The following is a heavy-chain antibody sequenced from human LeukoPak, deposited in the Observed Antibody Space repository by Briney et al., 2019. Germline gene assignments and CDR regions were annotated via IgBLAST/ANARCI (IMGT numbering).Heavy chain of an antibody. CDR1: GFTFSNAW. Sequence: GGSLRLSCAASGFTFSNAWMSWVRQAPGKGLEWVGRIKSKTDGGTTDYAAPVKGRFTISRDDSKNTLYLQMNSLKTEDTAVYYCTTGDYYDSSGYYPSPVAFGIWGQGTMVTVSS. V-gene: IGHV3-15*01. CDR2: IKSKTDGGTT. CDR3: TTGDYYDSSGYYPSPVAFGI. J-gene: IGHJ3*02. D-gene: IGHD3-22*01.